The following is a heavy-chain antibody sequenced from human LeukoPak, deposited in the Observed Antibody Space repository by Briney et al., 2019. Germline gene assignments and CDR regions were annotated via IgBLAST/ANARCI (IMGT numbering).Heavy chain of an antibody. J-gene: IGHJ3*02. D-gene: IGHD3-22*01. V-gene: IGHV4-34*01. CDR3: AREAYDSSGPDAFDI. Sequence: SETLSLTCAVYGGSFSGYYWSWIRQPPGKGLEWIGEINHSGSTNYNPSLKSRVTISVDTSKNQFSLKLSSVTAADTAVYYCAREAYDSSGPDAFDIWGQGTMVTVSS. CDR1: GGSFSGYY. CDR2: INHSGST.